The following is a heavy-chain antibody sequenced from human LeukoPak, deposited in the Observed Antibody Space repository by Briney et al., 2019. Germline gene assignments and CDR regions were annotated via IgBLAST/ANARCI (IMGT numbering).Heavy chain of an antibody. V-gene: IGHV4-31*03. CDR1: GGSISSGPYY. J-gene: IGHJ6*02. D-gene: IGHD4-23*01. Sequence: PSETLSLTCTVSGGSISSGPYYWIWIRQHPGKGLEWIGYITYSGNTYYYPALNSRVTVSLDTSKTQFSLKLSSVTAADTAVYYCARVGYGGNSYGMDVWGQGTTVTVSS. CDR2: ITYSGNT. CDR3: ARVGYGGNSYGMDV.